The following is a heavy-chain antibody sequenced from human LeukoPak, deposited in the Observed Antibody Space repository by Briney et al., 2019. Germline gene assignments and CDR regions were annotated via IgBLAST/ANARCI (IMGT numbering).Heavy chain of an antibody. D-gene: IGHD1-7*01. CDR1: GFTFSHYW. CDR3: AKSSGNYYFDY. V-gene: IGHV3-74*01. CDR2: MNTDGSST. J-gene: IGHJ4*02. Sequence: GGSLRLSCAASGFTFSHYWMHWVRQAPGKGLVWVSRMNTDGSSTTYADSVKGRFTISRDNSKNTLYLQMNSLRAEDTAVYYCAKSSGNYYFDYWGQGTLVTVSS.